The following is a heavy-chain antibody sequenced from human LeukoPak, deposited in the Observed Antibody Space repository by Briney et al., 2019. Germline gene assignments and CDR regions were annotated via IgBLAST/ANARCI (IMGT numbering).Heavy chain of an antibody. Sequence: GGSLRLSCAASGFTFSSYAMRWVRQAPGKGLEYVSAISSNGGSTYYANSVKGRFTISRDNSKNTLYLQMGSLRAEDMAVYYCARAGYKTNWGQGTLVTVSS. J-gene: IGHJ4*02. D-gene: IGHD5-24*01. CDR3: ARAGYKTN. CDR1: GFTFSSYA. V-gene: IGHV3-64*01. CDR2: ISSNGGST.